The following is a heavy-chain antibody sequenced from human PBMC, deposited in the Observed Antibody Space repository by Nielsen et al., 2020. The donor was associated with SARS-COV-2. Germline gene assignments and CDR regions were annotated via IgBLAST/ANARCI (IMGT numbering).Heavy chain of an antibody. J-gene: IGHJ4*02. D-gene: IGHD2/OR15-2a*01. CDR1: GFTFSSYA. CDR3: AKLSWGIRRDY. CDR2: ISGSGGST. V-gene: IGHV3-23*01. Sequence: GESLKISCAASGFTFSSYAMSWVRQAPGKGLEWVSAISGSGGSTYYADSVKGRFTISRDNSKNTLYLQMNSLRAEDTAVYYCAKLSWGIRRDYWGQGTLVTVSS.